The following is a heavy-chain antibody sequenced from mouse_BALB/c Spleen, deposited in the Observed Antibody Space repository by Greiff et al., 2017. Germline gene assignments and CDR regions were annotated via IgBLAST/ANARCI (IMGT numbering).Heavy chain of an antibody. D-gene: IGHD4-1*01. CDR1: GYTFTSYW. J-gene: IGHJ4*01. CDR3: VNWDGAMDY. V-gene: IGHV1-69*02. Sequence: VQLQQPGAELVKPGASVKLSCKASGYTFTSYWMHWVKQRPGQGLEWIGEIDPSDSYTNYNQKFKGKATLTVDKSSSTAYMQLSSLTSEDSAVYYCVNWDGAMDYWGQGTSVTVSS. CDR2: IDPSDSYT.